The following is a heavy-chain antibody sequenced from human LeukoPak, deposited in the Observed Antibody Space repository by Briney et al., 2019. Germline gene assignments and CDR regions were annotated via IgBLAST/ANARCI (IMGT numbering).Heavy chain of an antibody. CDR3: ARDAGATVGGGFDY. V-gene: IGHV3-33*01. Sequence: PGRSLRLSCAASGFTFSSYGMHWVRQAPGKGLEWVAVIWYDGSNKYYADSVKGRFTISRDNSKITLYLQMNSLRAEDTAVYYCARDAGATVGGGFDYWGQGTLVTVYS. D-gene: IGHD4-23*01. J-gene: IGHJ4*02. CDR1: GFTFSSYG. CDR2: IWYDGSNK.